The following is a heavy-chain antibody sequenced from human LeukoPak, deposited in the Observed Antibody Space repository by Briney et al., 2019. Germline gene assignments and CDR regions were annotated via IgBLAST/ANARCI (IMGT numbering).Heavy chain of an antibody. CDR1: GYTLTELS. V-gene: IGHV1-24*01. Sequence: ASVKVSGKVSGYTLTELSMHWVRQAPGKGLEWMGGFDPEDGETIYAQKFQGRVTMTTDTSTSTVYLELRSLRSDDTAVYYCARPRSLMSRDAFDIWGQGTMVTVSS. J-gene: IGHJ3*02. D-gene: IGHD3-16*01. CDR3: ARPRSLMSRDAFDI. CDR2: FDPEDGET.